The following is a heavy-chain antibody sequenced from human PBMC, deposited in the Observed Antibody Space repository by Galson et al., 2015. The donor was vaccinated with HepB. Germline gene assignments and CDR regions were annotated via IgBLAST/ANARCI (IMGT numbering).Heavy chain of an antibody. CDR2: VSETAAGT. J-gene: IGHJ4*02. V-gene: IGHV3-23*01. Sequence: SLRLSCAAYGFTFSGHAMSWAPQAPGKGLEWVPGVSETAAGTYYADSVRGRFSISRDNSRNTLYLQMSRLRAEDTAIYYCSKVSGGSYYFDYWGQGTLVTVSS. CDR1: GFTFSGHA. CDR3: SKVSGGSYYFDY. D-gene: IGHD2-15*01.